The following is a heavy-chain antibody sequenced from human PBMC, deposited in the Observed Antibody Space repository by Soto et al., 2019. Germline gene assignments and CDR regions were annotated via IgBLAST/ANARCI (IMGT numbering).Heavy chain of an antibody. Sequence: ASVKVSCTASGYTFTSYGISWVRQAPGQGLEWMGWISAYNGNTNYAQKLQGRVTMTTDTSTSTAYMELRSLRSDDTAVYYCARGTLSLGSWDNWFDPWGQGTLVTVSS. CDR3: ARGTLSLGSWDNWFDP. CDR1: GYTFTSYG. CDR2: ISAYNGNT. J-gene: IGHJ5*02. D-gene: IGHD6-13*01. V-gene: IGHV1-18*01.